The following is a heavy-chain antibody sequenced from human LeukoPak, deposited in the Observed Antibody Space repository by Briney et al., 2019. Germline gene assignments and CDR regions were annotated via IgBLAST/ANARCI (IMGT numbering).Heavy chain of an antibody. V-gene: IGHV4-4*02. Sequence: PSGTLSLTCVVSGGSISISNWWSWVRQPPGKGLQWIGEIYHSGSTNYNPSLRSRLTISLDTSKNQFSLRLRSVTVADTAVYYCAGVYGSRTDDWGQGALVIVSS. CDR3: AGVYGSRTDD. J-gene: IGHJ4*02. CDR1: GGSISISNW. D-gene: IGHD3-10*01. CDR2: IYHSGST.